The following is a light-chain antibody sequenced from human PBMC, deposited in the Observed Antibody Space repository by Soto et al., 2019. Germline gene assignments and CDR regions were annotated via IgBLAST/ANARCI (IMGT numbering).Light chain of an antibody. CDR3: AEWDDSLNGPV. CDR2: YNN. CDR1: SSNIGTNT. J-gene: IGLJ3*02. V-gene: IGLV1-44*01. Sequence: QSVLTQPPSASGTPGQKITISCSGSSSNIGTNTVDWYQQLPGTAPKLLIYYNNQRPSGVPDRFSGSKSGTSASLAISELQSEDEADYYCAEWDDSLNGPVFGGGTQLTVL.